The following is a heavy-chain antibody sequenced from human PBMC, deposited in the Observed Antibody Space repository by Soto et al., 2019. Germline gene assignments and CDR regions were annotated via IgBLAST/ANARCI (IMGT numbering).Heavy chain of an antibody. CDR1: GGPISSYH. CDR2: IYTSGST. D-gene: IGHD3-3*01. V-gene: IGHV4-4*07. J-gene: IGHJ5*02. CDR3: ARAWRAGWFDP. Sequence: SETLSLTCTLSGGPISSYHWSWIRQPAGKGLEWIGRIYTSGSTNYNPSLKSRVTMSVDTSKNQFSLKLSSVTAADTAVYYCARAWRAGWFDPWGQVPRVTFS.